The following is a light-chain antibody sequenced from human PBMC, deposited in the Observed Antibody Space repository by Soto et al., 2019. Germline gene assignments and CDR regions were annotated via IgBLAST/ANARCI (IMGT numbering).Light chain of an antibody. J-gene: IGKJ5*01. V-gene: IGKV1D-13*01. CDR1: QGISSA. Sequence: AIQLTQSPSSLSASVGERVTVTCRASQGISSALAWYQQKPGKAPKLLIYDASSLESGVPSRFSGSGSGTDFTLTISSLQPEDFATYYCQQFNNYPQITFGQGTRLEIK. CDR3: QQFNNYPQIT. CDR2: DAS.